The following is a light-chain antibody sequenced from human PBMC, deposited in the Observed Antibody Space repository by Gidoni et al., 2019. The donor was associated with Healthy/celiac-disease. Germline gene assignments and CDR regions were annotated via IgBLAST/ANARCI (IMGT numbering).Light chain of an antibody. CDR1: QSVLYSSNNKNY. J-gene: IGKJ4*01. CDR2: WAS. V-gene: IGKV4-1*01. CDR3: QQYYSTPPT. Sequence: DIVMTQSPESLAVSLGERATINCKSSQSVLYSSNNKNYLAWYQQKPGQPPKLLIYWASTRESGVPDRFIGSGSGTDFTLTISSLQAEDVAVYYCQQYYSTPPTFGGGTKVEIK.